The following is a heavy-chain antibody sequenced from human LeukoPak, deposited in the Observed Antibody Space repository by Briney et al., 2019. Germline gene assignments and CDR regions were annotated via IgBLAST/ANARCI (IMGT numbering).Heavy chain of an antibody. CDR1: GGTFISYA. CDR3: ARAADYGGKGVDY. D-gene: IGHD4-23*01. V-gene: IGHV1-69*13. Sequence: SVKVSCKASGGTFISYAISWVRQAPGQGLEWMGGIIPIFGTANYAQKFQGRVTITADESTSTAYMELSSLRSEDTAVYYCARAADYGGKGVDYWGQGTLVTVSS. J-gene: IGHJ4*02. CDR2: IIPIFGTA.